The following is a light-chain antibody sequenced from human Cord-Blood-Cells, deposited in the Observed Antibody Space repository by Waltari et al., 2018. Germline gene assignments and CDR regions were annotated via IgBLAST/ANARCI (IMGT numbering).Light chain of an antibody. Sequence: QSALTQPASVSGSPGQSITISCTGTSSDVGGYNLVSWYQQHPGKAPKLMIYDVSKRPSGVADRFSGSKSGNTASLTISGLQAEEEADYYCWSYAGSSTWVFGGGTKLTVL. CDR3: WSYAGSSTWV. CDR2: DVS. V-gene: IGLV2-23*02. CDR1: SSDVGGYNL. J-gene: IGLJ3*02.